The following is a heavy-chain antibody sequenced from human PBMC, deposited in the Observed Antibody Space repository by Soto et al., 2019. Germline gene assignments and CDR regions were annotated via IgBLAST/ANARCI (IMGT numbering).Heavy chain of an antibody. D-gene: IGHD6-13*01. Sequence: SGPTLVNPTQTLTLTCTFSGFSLSTSGVGVGWIRQPPGKALEWLALIYWDDDKYYSPSLKSRLTITKGTSRSQVVLTMTNMDPVDTATYYCAHRETAAATLRVFDIWGQGTMVTVSS. CDR1: GFSLSTSGVG. CDR2: IYWDDDK. CDR3: AHRETAAATLRVFDI. V-gene: IGHV2-5*02. J-gene: IGHJ3*02.